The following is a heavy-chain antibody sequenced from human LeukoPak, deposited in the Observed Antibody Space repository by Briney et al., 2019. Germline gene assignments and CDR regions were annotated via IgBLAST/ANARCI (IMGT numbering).Heavy chain of an antibody. CDR2: INPSGGST. CDR3: ARETGTGPADY. D-gene: IGHD1-1*01. V-gene: IGHV1-46*01. J-gene: IGHJ4*02. CDR1: GGSFSDYA. Sequence: ASVKVSCKASGGSFSDYAFSWARQASGQGLEWMGIINPSGGSTSHAQKFQGRVTMTRDTSTSTLYMELSSLRSEDTAVYYCARETGTGPADYWGQGTLVTVSS.